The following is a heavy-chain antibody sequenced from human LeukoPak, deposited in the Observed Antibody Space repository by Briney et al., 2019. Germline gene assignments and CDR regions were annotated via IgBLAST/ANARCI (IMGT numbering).Heavy chain of an antibody. V-gene: IGHV3-7*01. Sequence: GGSLRLSCAGSGFTFSSYWMSWVRQAPGKGLEWVANIKQDGSEKYYVDSVKGRFTISRDNAKNSLYLQMNSLRAEDTAVYYCARYIYSSGWCFDYWGQGTLVTVSS. J-gene: IGHJ4*02. CDR1: GFTFSSYW. D-gene: IGHD6-19*01. CDR3: ARYIYSSGWCFDY. CDR2: IKQDGSEK.